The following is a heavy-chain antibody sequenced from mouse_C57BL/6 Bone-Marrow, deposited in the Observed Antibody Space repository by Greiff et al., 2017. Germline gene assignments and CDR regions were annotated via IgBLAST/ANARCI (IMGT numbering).Heavy chain of an antibody. CDR1: GYAFSSYW. J-gene: IGHJ1*03. Sequence: VQLKESGAELVKPGASVKISCKASGYAFSSYWMNWVKQRPGRGLEWIGQIYPGDGDTNYNGKFKGKATLTADKSSSTAYMQLSSLTSEDSAVYFCARWVSWYFDVWGTGTTVTVSS. V-gene: IGHV1-80*01. CDR3: ARWVSWYFDV. CDR2: IYPGDGDT.